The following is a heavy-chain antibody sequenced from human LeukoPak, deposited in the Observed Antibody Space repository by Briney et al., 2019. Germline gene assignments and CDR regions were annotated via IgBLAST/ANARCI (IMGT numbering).Heavy chain of an antibody. J-gene: IGHJ4*02. CDR1: GGSISSYY. Sequence: SETLSLTCTVSGGSISSYYWSWIRQPPGKGLEWIGYIYYSGSTNYNPSLKSRVTISVDTSKNQFSLKLSSVTAADTAVYYCARRGMDYYGSGRYYRYYFDYSGQGTLVTVSS. D-gene: IGHD3-10*01. CDR2: IYYSGST. CDR3: ARRGMDYYGSGRYYRYYFDY. V-gene: IGHV4-59*01.